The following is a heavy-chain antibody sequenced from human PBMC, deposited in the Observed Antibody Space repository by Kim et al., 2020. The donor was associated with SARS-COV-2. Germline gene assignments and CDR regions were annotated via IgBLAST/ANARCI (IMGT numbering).Heavy chain of an antibody. CDR2: ISYDGSNK. CDR1: GFTFSSYG. CDR3: AKTRAYDYVWGRGFDY. J-gene: IGHJ4*02. Sequence: GGSLRLSCAASGFTFSSYGMHWVRQAPGKGLEWVAVISYDGSNKYYADSVKGRFTISRDNSKNTLYLQMNSLRAEDTAVYYCAKTRAYDYVWGRGFDYWGQGTLVTVSS. D-gene: IGHD3-16*01. V-gene: IGHV3-30*18.